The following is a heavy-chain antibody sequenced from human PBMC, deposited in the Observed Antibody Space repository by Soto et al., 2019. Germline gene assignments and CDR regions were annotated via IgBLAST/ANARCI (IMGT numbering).Heavy chain of an antibody. CDR3: ARPLIPYYYGSGTIGGDAFDI. J-gene: IGHJ3*02. V-gene: IGHV5-51*01. Sequence: GESLKISCKGSGYSFTSYWIGWVRQMPGKGLELMGIIYPGDSDTRYSPSFQGQVTISADKSISTAYLQWSSLKASDTAMYYCARPLIPYYYGSGTIGGDAFDIWGQGTMVTVSS. CDR1: GYSFTSYW. CDR2: IYPGDSDT. D-gene: IGHD3-10*01.